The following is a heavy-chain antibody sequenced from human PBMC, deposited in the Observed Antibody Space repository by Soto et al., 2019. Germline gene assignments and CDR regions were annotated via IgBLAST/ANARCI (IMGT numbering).Heavy chain of an antibody. CDR1: GFTFSSYA. Sequence: GGSLRLSCAASGFTFSSYAMSWVRQAPRKGLEWVSAISGSGGSTYYADSVKGRFTISRDNSKNTLYLQMNSLRAEDTAVYYCAKAAAGWFGELLSHYWGQGTLVTVSS. V-gene: IGHV3-23*01. CDR3: AKAAAGWFGELLSHY. CDR2: ISGSGGST. D-gene: IGHD3-10*01. J-gene: IGHJ4*02.